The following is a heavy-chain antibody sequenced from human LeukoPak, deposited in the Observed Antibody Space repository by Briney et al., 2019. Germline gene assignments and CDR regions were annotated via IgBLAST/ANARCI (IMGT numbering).Heavy chain of an antibody. CDR1: GFTSNNAW. CDR3: TTHSGYDYLSDY. Sequence: GGSLRLSCVASGFTSNNAWMSWVRQAPGKGLEWVGRIKSKTDGGTTDYAAPVKGRFTISSDDSKNTLYLEMNSLKTEDTAVYYCTTHSGYDYLSDYWGQGTLVTVSS. V-gene: IGHV3-15*01. D-gene: IGHD5-12*01. J-gene: IGHJ4*02. CDR2: IKSKTDGGTT.